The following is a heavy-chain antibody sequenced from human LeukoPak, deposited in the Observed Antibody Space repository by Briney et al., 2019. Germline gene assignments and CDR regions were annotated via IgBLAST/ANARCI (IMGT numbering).Heavy chain of an antibody. D-gene: IGHD6-6*01. CDR1: GGTFSSYA. V-gene: IGHV1-69*04. Sequence: LVKVSCKASGGTFSSYAISWVRQAPGQGLEWMGRIIPILGIINYAQKFQGRVTITADKSTSTAYMELSSLRSEDTAVYYCAGPLKSIAARYFDLWGRGTLVTVSS. CDR3: AGPLKSIAARYFDL. CDR2: IIPILGII. J-gene: IGHJ2*01.